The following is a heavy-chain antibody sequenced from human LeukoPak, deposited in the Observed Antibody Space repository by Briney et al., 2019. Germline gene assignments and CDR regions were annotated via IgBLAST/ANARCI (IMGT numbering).Heavy chain of an antibody. Sequence: SETLSLTCTLSVGSIRSNSYYWGWIRQPPGKGLEWIGSIYYSGSTYYSPSLKSRSTISVDSSKNPFSLKLSSVTAADTAVYHCARQEGVSYFSSGSYFDSWGQGALVTVSS. J-gene: IGHJ4*02. CDR1: VGSIRSNSYY. CDR2: IYYSGST. V-gene: IGHV4-39*01. D-gene: IGHD3-10*01. CDR3: ARQEGVSYFSSGSYFDS.